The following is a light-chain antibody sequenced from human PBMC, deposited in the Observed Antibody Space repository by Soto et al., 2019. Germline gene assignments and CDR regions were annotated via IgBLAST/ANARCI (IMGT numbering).Light chain of an antibody. CDR1: HSVSSK. CDR3: QQYNDWPPQRT. J-gene: IGKJ4*01. Sequence: EIVMTQSPATLSVSVGERATLSCRASHSVSSKLAWYQQKPGQAPRLLIYGASTRATDIPARFSGSGSGTEFNLTISSLQYEDFAFYYCQQYNDWPPQRTFGGGTKVEIK. V-gene: IGKV3-15*01. CDR2: GAS.